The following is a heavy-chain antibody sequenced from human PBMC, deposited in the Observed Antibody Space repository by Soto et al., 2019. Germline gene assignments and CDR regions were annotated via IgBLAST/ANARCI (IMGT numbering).Heavy chain of an antibody. CDR3: ARDVEEWLGDI. CDR2: INAGNGNT. Sequence: ASVKVSCKASGYTFTSYAMHWVRQAPGQRLEWMGWINAGNGNTKYSQKFQGRVTITRDTSASTAYMELSSLRSEDTAGYYCARDVEEWLGDIWGQGTMVTVSS. D-gene: IGHD6-19*01. CDR1: GYTFTSYA. J-gene: IGHJ3*02. V-gene: IGHV1-3*01.